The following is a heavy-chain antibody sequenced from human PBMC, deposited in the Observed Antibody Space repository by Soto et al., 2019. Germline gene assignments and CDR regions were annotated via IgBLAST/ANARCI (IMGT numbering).Heavy chain of an antibody. D-gene: IGHD3-22*01. CDR3: ARALYYYDNSGLAY. Sequence: QVRLEQSGPEGKKTGASVKVSCKASGYTFTSYGISWVRQAPGQGLEWMGWINIYSGDANYAQSFQDRVTMTIDTSTNTVYMEMRTLRSGDTAVEYCARALYYYDNSGLAYWGQGTPVTVSS. V-gene: IGHV1-18*01. CDR1: GYTFTSYG. CDR2: INIYSGDA. J-gene: IGHJ4*02.